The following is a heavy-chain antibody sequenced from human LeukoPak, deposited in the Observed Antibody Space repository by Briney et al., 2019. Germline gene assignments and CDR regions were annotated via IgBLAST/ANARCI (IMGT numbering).Heavy chain of an antibody. V-gene: IGHV1-18*01. J-gene: IGHJ6*03. CDR3: ARRTGYNYYYMDV. D-gene: IGHD3/OR15-3a*01. CDR1: GYIFTQYG. CDR2: ISTYNGNT. Sequence: ASVKVSCKASGYIFTQYGISWVRQAPGQGLEWVASISTYNGNTNYAQNLQGRVTMTTDTSTSTAYMELRSLRSDDTAVYYCARRTGYNYYYMDVWGQGTTVTVSS.